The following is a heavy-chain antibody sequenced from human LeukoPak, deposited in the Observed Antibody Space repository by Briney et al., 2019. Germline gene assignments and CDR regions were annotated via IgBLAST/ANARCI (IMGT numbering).Heavy chain of an antibody. CDR3: ARSVLYDAGSYYFDY. J-gene: IGHJ4*02. CDR1: GFSLSTSGVG. V-gene: IGHV2-5*02. D-gene: IGHD3-10*01. CDR2: LYWDDDK. Sequence: ESGPTLVNPTQTLTLTCTFSGFSLSTSGVGVVWIRQPPGKALEWLALLYWDDDKRYSSSLRSRLTITKDTSKNQVVLTMTNMDIVDTATYYCARSVLYDAGSYYFDYWGQGTLVTVSP.